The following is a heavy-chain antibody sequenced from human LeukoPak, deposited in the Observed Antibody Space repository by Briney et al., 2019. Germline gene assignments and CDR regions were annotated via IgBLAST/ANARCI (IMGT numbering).Heavy chain of an antibody. CDR1: GFTFDDYA. Sequence: AGGSLRLSCAASGFTFDDYAMHWVRQAPGKGLEWVSLISGNGDSTYYGDSVKGRFSISRDNIKNSLYLQMNSLRTEDTALYYWGKDNEAGAGGFSFDYWGQGTLVTVSS. CDR3: GKDNEAGAGGFSFDY. D-gene: IGHD3-16*01. J-gene: IGHJ4*02. V-gene: IGHV3-43*02. CDR2: ISGNGDST.